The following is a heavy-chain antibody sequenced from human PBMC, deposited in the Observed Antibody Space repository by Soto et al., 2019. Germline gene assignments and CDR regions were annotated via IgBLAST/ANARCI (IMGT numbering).Heavy chain of an antibody. CDR3: ARGRWSKFHY. D-gene: IGHD2-15*01. CDR1: GDSVSSNNIA. Sequence: SQTLSLTCAVSGDSVSSNNIAWNWLRQSPWRGLEWLGRTYYRSKWYNEYAVSVRSRITINLDTSKNKFSLQLNSVTPEDTAVYYSARGRWSKFHYWGQGAQVTVST. CDR2: TYYRSKWYN. V-gene: IGHV6-1*01. J-gene: IGHJ4*02.